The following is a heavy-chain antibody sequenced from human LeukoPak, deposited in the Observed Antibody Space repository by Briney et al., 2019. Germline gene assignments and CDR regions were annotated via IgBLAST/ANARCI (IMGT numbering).Heavy chain of an antibody. D-gene: IGHD3-3*01. J-gene: IGHJ4*02. CDR1: GFTFSSYA. Sequence: GGSLRLSCAASGFTFSSYAMSWVRQPPGKGLEWVSAISGSGGGTYYADSVKGRFTISRDNSKNTLYLQMNSLRAEDTAVYYCAKDSITIFGAVNYFDYWGQGTLVTVSS. V-gene: IGHV3-23*01. CDR2: ISGSGGGT. CDR3: AKDSITIFGAVNYFDY.